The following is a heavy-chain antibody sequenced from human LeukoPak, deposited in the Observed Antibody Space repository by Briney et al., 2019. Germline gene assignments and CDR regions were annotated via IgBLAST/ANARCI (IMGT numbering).Heavy chain of an antibody. CDR1: GFTFSSHA. D-gene: IGHD3-22*01. CDR3: AREASHYYDPSVGAFDI. Sequence: PGGSLRLSCAASGFTFSSHAMHWVRQAPGKGLEWVAVISYDGSNKYYADSVKGRFTISRDNSKNTLYLQMNSLRAEDTAVYYCAREASHYYDPSVGAFDIWGQGTMVTVSS. CDR2: ISYDGSNK. J-gene: IGHJ3*02. V-gene: IGHV3-30-3*01.